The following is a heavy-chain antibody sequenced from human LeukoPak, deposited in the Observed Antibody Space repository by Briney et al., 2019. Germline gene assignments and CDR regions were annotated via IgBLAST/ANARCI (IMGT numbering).Heavy chain of an antibody. CDR2: ISYDGSNK. CDR1: GFTFSSYG. Sequence: PGGSLRLSCAASGFTFSSYGMHWVRQAPGKGLEWVAVISYDGSNKYYADSVKGRFTISRDNSKNTLYLQMNSLRAEDTAVYYCAKEGSGSPNYYYGMDVWGQGTRSPSP. J-gene: IGHJ6*02. V-gene: IGHV3-30*18. D-gene: IGHD3-10*01. CDR3: AKEGSGSPNYYYGMDV.